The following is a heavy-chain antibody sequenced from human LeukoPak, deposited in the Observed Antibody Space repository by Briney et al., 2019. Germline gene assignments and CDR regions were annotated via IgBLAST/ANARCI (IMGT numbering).Heavy chain of an antibody. V-gene: IGHV3-30*18. CDR3: AKDFYQLLSPFDY. D-gene: IGHD2-2*01. Sequence: PGRSLRLSCAASGFTFSSYGMHWVRQAPGKGLEWVAVISYDGSNKYYADSVKSRFTISRDNSKNTLYLQMNSLRAEDTAVYYCAKDFYQLLSPFDYWGQGTLVTVSS. J-gene: IGHJ4*02. CDR2: ISYDGSNK. CDR1: GFTFSSYG.